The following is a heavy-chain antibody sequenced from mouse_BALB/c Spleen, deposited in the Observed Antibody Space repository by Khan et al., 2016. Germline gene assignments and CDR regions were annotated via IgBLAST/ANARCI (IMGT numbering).Heavy chain of an antibody. V-gene: IGHV1-7*01. CDR2: INPSTGYT. CDR1: GYTFTSYW. D-gene: IGHD2-10*01. CDR3: ARWAYYGNYLFAY. J-gene: IGHJ3*01. Sequence: QVQLQQSGAELAKPGASVKMSCKASGYTFTSYWMHWVKQRPEQGLEWIGYINPSTGYTEYNQKFKDKATLTADKSSSTAYMQLSSLTSEDSAVYYCARWAYYGNYLFAYWGQGTLVTVSA.